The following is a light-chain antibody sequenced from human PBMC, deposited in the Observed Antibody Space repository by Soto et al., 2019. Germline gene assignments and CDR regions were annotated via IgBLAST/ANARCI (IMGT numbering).Light chain of an antibody. CDR1: QSLLHSNGYNY. CDR3: MQSLQTPPYT. J-gene: IGKJ2*01. Sequence: EIVMTQSPLSLSVTPGEPASISCRSSQSLLHSNGYNYFDWYLQKPGQSPQLLIYWGSNRASGVPDRFSGRGSGTDFTLKISRVEAEDVGVYYCMQSLQTPPYTFGQGTKLEIK. V-gene: IGKV2-28*01. CDR2: WGS.